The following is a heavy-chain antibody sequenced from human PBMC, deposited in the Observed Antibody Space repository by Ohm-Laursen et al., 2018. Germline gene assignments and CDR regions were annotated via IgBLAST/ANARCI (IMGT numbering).Heavy chain of an antibody. CDR2: ISYDGSNK. CDR3: ARDSAQGGAFDI. V-gene: IGHV3-30*03. CDR1: GFTFSDYY. J-gene: IGHJ3*02. D-gene: IGHD3-16*01. Sequence: SLRLSCAASGFTFSDYYMSWIRQAPGKGLEWVAVISYDGSNKYYADSVKGRFTIPRDNSKNTLYLQMNSLRAEDTAVYYCARDSAQGGAFDIWGQGSLVTVSS.